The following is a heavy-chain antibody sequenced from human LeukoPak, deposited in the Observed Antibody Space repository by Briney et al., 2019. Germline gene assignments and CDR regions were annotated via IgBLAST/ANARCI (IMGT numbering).Heavy chain of an antibody. CDR3: ARQLVDILTGYFGWFDP. CDR1: GDSISSSNSY. Sequence: SETLSLTCTVSGDSISSSNSYWGWIRQPPGEGLEWIGSIYYSGNTYYNTSLKSRVTISVDTSKNQFSLKLSSVTAADTAVYYCARQLVDILTGYFGWFDPWGQGTLVTVSS. J-gene: IGHJ5*02. D-gene: IGHD3-9*01. V-gene: IGHV4-39*01. CDR2: IYYSGNT.